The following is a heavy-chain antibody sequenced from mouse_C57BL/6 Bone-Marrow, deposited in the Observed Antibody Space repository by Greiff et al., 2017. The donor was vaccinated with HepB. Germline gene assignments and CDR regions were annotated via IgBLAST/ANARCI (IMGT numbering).Heavy chain of an antibody. D-gene: IGHD1-1*01. V-gene: IGHV1-64*01. CDR3: ARGYYGSSSSYWYFDV. J-gene: IGHJ1*03. Sequence: VQLKQPGAELVKPGASVKLSCKASGYTFTSYWMHWVKQRPGQGLEWIGMIHPNSGSTNYNEKFKSKATLTVDKSSSTAYMQLSSLTSEDSAVYYCARGYYGSSSSYWYFDVWGTGTTVTVSS. CDR2: IHPNSGST. CDR1: GYTFTSYW.